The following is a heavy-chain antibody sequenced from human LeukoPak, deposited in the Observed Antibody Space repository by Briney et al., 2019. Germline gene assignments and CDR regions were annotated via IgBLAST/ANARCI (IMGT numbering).Heavy chain of an antibody. D-gene: IGHD3-9*01. CDR3: AKGPNRYFDWSNY. J-gene: IGHJ4*02. CDR1: GFTFSSYG. CDR2: ISYDGSNK. Sequence: GGSLRLSCAASGFTFSSYGMHWVRQAPGKGLEWVAVISYDGSNKYYADSVKGRFTISRDNSKNTLYLQMNSLRAEDTAVYYCAKGPNRYFDWSNYWGQGTLVTVSS. V-gene: IGHV3-30*18.